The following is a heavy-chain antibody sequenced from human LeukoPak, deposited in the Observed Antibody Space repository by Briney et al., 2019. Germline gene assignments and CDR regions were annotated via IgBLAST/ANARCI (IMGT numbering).Heavy chain of an antibody. CDR2: ISYDGSNK. V-gene: IGHV3-30-3*01. Sequence: GGSLRLSCAASGFTFSSYAMHWVRQAPGKGLEWVAVISYDGSNKYYADSVRGRFTISRDNAKNSLYLQMNSLRAEDTAVYYCARDRGATNAFDIWGQGTMVTVSS. D-gene: IGHD1-26*01. CDR1: GFTFSSYA. J-gene: IGHJ3*02. CDR3: ARDRGATNAFDI.